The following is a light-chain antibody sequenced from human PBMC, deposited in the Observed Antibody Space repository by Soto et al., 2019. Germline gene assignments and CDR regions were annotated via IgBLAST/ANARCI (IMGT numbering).Light chain of an antibody. V-gene: IGLV4-69*01. CDR1: SRQSTYA. Sequence: QLVLTQSPSASASLGASVKLTCTLGSRQSTYAIAWHQQQPGKGPRFLMKVNSNGSHNKGDGIPDRFSGSSSGAERYLIISSLRSDDEADYYCQTWGTGFVVFGGGTKLTVL. CDR2: VNSNGSH. J-gene: IGLJ2*01. CDR3: QTWGTGFVV.